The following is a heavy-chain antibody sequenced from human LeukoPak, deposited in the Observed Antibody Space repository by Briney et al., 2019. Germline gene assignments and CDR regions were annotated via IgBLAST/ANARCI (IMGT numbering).Heavy chain of an antibody. Sequence: GGSLRLSCVASGLTFSSHAMSWVRQAPGKGLEWVADISGSGGSTYYADSVKGRFTISRDNSKNTLYLQMNSLRAEDTAIYYCAKGGQWLAIDYWGQGTLVTVSS. V-gene: IGHV3-23*01. CDR2: ISGSGGST. CDR1: GLTFSSHA. D-gene: IGHD6-19*01. CDR3: AKGGQWLAIDY. J-gene: IGHJ4*02.